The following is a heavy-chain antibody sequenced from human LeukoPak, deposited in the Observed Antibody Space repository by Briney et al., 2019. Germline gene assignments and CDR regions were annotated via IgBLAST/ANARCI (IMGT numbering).Heavy chain of an antibody. D-gene: IGHD3-22*01. CDR2: ISGSGGST. V-gene: IGHV3-23*01. CDR1: GFTFSSYA. Sequence: GGSLRLSCAASGFTFSSYAMSWVRQAPGKGLEWVSAISGSGGSTYYADSVKGRFTISRDNSKNTLYLQMNSLRAEDTALYYCARRDTSGYYFYWGQGTLVTVSS. J-gene: IGHJ4*02. CDR3: ARRDTSGYYFY.